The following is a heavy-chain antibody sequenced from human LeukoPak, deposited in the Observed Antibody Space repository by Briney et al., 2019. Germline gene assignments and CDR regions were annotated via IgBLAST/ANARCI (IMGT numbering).Heavy chain of an antibody. CDR1: GFTFSTYG. J-gene: IGHJ4*02. D-gene: IGHD6-19*01. V-gene: IGHV3-23*01. Sequence: GGSLRLTCVASGFTFSTYGMIWVRQAPGKGPEWVSLVSNSGDTTNYADSVKGRFTISRDNSKNTLYLQMDSLRAEDTAVYYCASGRDIRVAGPGGYFGYWGQGTPVTVSS. CDR3: ASGRDIRVAGPGGYFGY. CDR2: VSNSGDTT.